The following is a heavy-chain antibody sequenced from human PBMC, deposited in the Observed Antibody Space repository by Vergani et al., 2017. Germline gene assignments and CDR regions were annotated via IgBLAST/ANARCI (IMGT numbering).Heavy chain of an antibody. D-gene: IGHD3-9*01. CDR2: ISSSSSYI. Sequence: EVQLVESGGGLVKPGGSLRLSCAASGFTFSSYSMNWVRQAPGKGLEWVSSISSSSSYIYYANSVKGRFTISRDTSKNTLYLQMNSLRAEDTAVYDCAKILRYFDWLTYYFDYWGQGTLVTVSS. CDR1: GFTFSSYS. V-gene: IGHV3-21*01. CDR3: AKILRYFDWLTYYFDY. J-gene: IGHJ4*02.